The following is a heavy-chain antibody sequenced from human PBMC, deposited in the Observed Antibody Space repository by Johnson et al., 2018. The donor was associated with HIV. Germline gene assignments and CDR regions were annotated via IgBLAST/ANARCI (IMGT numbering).Heavy chain of an antibody. D-gene: IGHD6-19*01. Sequence: VQLVESGGGLVQPGGSLRLSCAASGFTFSNYAMSWVRQAPGKGLEWVSAITGSGAITYYADSVKGRLTISRDNSKNTLYLQMNSMRAEDTAIYYCAKEPWHSSLSLIGLFVFDIRGQGTMVTVSS. CDR3: AKEPWHSSLSLIGLFVFDI. CDR1: GFTFSNYA. CDR2: ITGSGAIT. V-gene: IGHV3-23*04. J-gene: IGHJ3*02.